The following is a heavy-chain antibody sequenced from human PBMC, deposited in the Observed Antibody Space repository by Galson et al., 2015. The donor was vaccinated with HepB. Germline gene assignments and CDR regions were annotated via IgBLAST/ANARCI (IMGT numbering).Heavy chain of an antibody. CDR2: ISTYNGKT. D-gene: IGHD3-22*01. CDR1: GYSFVGYG. V-gene: IGHV1-18*01. J-gene: IGHJ4*02. Sequence: SVKVSCKASGYSFVGYGITWVRQAPGQGLEWMGWISTYNGKTNYALAIQDRVTMTRDTSTSTAYMELRSLRPDDTAVYYCARVVYYYGSTGSSHFNFWGPGTLVTVSS. CDR3: ARVVYYYGSTGSSHFNF.